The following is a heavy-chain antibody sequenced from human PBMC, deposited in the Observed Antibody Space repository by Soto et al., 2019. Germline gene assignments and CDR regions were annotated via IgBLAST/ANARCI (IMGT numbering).Heavy chain of an antibody. V-gene: IGHV1-18*01. CDR3: VRHLFADFAPPPPDD. CDR1: NYTFINFG. D-gene: IGHD3-3*01. J-gene: IGHJ4*02. CDR2: ITTFNGKT. Sequence: QVQLVQSGAEVKRPGASVKVSCKASNYTFINFGISWVRQAPGQGLEGMGWITTFNGKTNYAQKFQGRNTITADTSTCRAERELRSLSSDQTAVYYCVRHLFADFAPPPPDDWGQGTLVTVSS.